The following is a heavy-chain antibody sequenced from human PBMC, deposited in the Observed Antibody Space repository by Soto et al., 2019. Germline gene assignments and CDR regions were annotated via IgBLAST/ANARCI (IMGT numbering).Heavy chain of an antibody. CDR2: IWSDGNRK. Sequence: QVQLVESGGGVVQPGRSLRLSCAASGFTFSNYGFHWVRQAPGKGLEWVAVIWSDGNRKDYADSVKGRFTVSRDVSRNTLSLEMNSLTAEDTAVYYCARDAGLGVLSWGQGTLVTVSS. CDR1: GFTFSNYG. CDR3: ARDAGLGVLS. D-gene: IGHD3-16*02. V-gene: IGHV3-33*01. J-gene: IGHJ4*02.